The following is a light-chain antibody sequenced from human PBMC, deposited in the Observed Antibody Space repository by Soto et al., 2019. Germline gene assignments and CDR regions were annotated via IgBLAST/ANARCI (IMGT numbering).Light chain of an antibody. CDR1: QSVSSN. J-gene: IGKJ2*01. Sequence: EIVMTQSPATLSVSPGERATLSRRASQSVSSNLAWYQQKPGQPPRLLIYGASTRATGIPARFSGSGSGTEFTLTISSLQSEDFAVYYCYQYNNWPPYTFGQGTKLEIK. CDR2: GAS. CDR3: YQYNNWPPYT. V-gene: IGKV3-15*01.